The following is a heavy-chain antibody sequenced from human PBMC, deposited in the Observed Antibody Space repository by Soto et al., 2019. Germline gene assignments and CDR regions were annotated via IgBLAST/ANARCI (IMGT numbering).Heavy chain of an antibody. Sequence: SVKVSCKASGGTFSSYAISWVRQAPGQGLEWMGGIIPIFGTANYAQKFQGRVTITADESTSTAYMELSSLRSEDTAVYYCARASPLFSGYENYGDAHYYYYGMDVWGQGTTVTVSS. V-gene: IGHV1-69*13. CDR2: IIPIFGTA. CDR1: GGTFSSYA. CDR3: ARASPLFSGYENYGDAHYYYYGMDV. D-gene: IGHD5-12*01. J-gene: IGHJ6*02.